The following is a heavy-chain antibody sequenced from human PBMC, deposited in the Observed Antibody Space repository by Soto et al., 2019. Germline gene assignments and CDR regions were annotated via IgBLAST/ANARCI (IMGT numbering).Heavy chain of an antibody. CDR2: IYRSGTT. D-gene: IGHD3-22*01. Sequence: ETLSLTCSVSGGSVSSDSHYWSWIRQPPGKGLEWIGYIYRSGTTKYNPSLKSPVTISVDTSKNQFSLKLSFVTAADTAMYYCARVSFYYDSSGYAVAWFDPWGQGTRVTVSS. J-gene: IGHJ5*02. V-gene: IGHV4-61*01. CDR3: ARVSFYYDSSGYAVAWFDP. CDR1: GGSVSSDSHY.